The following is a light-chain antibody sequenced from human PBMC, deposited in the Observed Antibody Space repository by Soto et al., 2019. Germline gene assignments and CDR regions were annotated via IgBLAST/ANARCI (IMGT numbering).Light chain of an antibody. Sequence: EIVLTQSPGTLSLSPGERATLSCRASQSVKSNYLAWYQQKPGQAPRLLMYSASSRATGIPDRFSGNGSGTDFTLTISRLEPEDFAVYYCQQYAGSPPWTFGQGTKVEIK. J-gene: IGKJ1*01. CDR2: SAS. CDR1: QSVKSNY. V-gene: IGKV3-20*01. CDR3: QQYAGSPPWT.